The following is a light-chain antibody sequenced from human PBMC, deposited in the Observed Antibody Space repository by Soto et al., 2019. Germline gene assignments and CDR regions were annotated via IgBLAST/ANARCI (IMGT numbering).Light chain of an antibody. V-gene: IGKV3-20*01. CDR2: GAS. J-gene: IGKJ3*01. CDR3: QQYGSSPLFT. CDR1: QSVSSSY. Sequence: EIVLTQSPGTLSLCPGERATLSCRASQSVSSSYLAWYQQKPGQAPRLLIYGASSRATGIPDRFSGSGSGNDFTLPISRLEPEDFAVYYCQQYGSSPLFTFGPGTKVDVK.